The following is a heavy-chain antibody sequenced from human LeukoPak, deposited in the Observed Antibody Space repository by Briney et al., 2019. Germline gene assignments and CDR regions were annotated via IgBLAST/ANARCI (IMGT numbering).Heavy chain of an antibody. CDR3: TKAQLPRNELGNFYFDY. D-gene: IGHD7-27*01. Sequence: GRSLRLSCAASGFTFSTYAMHCVRQAPGKGLEWVAFVSYDESSIYYADSVKCRFTIYRDNSKNTLYLQMNRLRSEDRAVYYCTKAQLPRNELGNFYFDYWGQGTLVTVSS. CDR2: VSYDESSI. CDR1: GFTFSTYA. J-gene: IGHJ4*02. V-gene: IGHV3-30*18.